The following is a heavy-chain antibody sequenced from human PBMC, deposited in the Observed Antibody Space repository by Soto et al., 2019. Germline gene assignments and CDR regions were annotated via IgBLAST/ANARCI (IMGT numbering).Heavy chain of an antibody. Sequence: SETLSLTCTVSGGSISSGGYYWSWIRQHPGKGLEWIGYIYYSGSTYYNPSLKSRVTISVDTSKNQFSLRLSSVTAADTAIYYCARDGGTAMVLDPWGQGTLVTVS. D-gene: IGHD5-18*01. CDR3: ARDGGTAMVLDP. CDR1: GGSISSGGYY. CDR2: IYYSGST. J-gene: IGHJ5*02. V-gene: IGHV4-31*03.